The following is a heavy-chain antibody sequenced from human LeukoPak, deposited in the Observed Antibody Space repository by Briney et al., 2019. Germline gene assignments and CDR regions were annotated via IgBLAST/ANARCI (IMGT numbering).Heavy chain of an antibody. CDR2: IYSSGRT. Sequence: SETLSLTCTVSGGSISTYYWNWIRQPPGKGLEWIGYIYSSGRTNYNPSLKSRITILVDTSKNQVSLNLSSVTAADTAVYYCVRRPWGYWYFDLWGRGTLVTVSS. CDR3: VRRPWGYWYFDL. V-gene: IGHV4-59*01. CDR1: GGSISTYY. D-gene: IGHD7-27*01. J-gene: IGHJ2*01.